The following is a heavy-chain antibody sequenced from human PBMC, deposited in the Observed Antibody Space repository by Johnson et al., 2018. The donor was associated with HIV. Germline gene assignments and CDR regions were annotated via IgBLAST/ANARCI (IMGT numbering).Heavy chain of an antibody. Sequence: VQLVESGGGLVQPGRSLRLSCAASGFTFDDYAMSWVRQAPGKGLEWVSALSGSGGDTYYADCVKGRFTSSRDNSKNTLYLQMNSLRAEDTAVYYCARDGGSSPVQGAFDIWGQGTMVTVSS. J-gene: IGHJ3*02. CDR2: LSGSGGDT. CDR1: GFTFDDYA. CDR3: ARDGGSSPVQGAFDI. V-gene: IGHV3-23*04. D-gene: IGHD3-16*01.